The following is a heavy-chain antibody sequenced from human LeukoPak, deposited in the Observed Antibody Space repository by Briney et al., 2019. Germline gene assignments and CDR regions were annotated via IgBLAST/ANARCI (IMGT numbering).Heavy chain of an antibody. CDR1: GYTFTGYY. V-gene: IGHV1-2*02. J-gene: IGHJ6*03. CDR2: INPNSGGT. CDR3: ARWQGAREYYYYMDV. Sequence: GASVKVSCKASGYTFTGYYMHWVRQAPGQGLEWMGWINPNSGGTNYAQKFQGRVTMTRDTSISTAYMELSRLRSDDTAVYYCARWQGAREYYYYMDVWGKGTTVTISS.